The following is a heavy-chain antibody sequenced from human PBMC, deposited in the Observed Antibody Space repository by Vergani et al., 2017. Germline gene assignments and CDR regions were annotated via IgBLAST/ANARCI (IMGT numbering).Heavy chain of an antibody. V-gene: IGHV1-46*01. J-gene: IGHJ6*03. CDR3: AGLSSALPRWGGLYYYMDV. CDR1: GYTFTSYY. D-gene: IGHD3-3*01. CDR2: INPSGGST. Sequence: QVQLVQSGAEVKKPGASVKVSCKASGYTFTSYYMHWVRQAPGQGLEWMGIINPSGGSTSYAQKFQGRVTMTRDTSTSTVYMELSSLRSEDTAVYYCAGLSSALPRWGGLYYYMDVWGKGP.